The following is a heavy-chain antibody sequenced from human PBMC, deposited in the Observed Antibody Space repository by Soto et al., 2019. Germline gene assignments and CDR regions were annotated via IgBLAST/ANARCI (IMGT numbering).Heavy chain of an antibody. CDR1: GFTFSSYA. V-gene: IGHV3-23*01. D-gene: IGHD3-16*01. J-gene: IGHJ4*02. CDR3: AKPRHYDYVWGSYVFNQAQSDY. Sequence: PGGSLRLSCAASGFTFSSYAMSWVRQAPGKGLEWVSAISGSGGSTYYADSVKGRFTISRDNSKNTLYLQMNSLRAEDTAVYYCAKPRHYDYVWGSYVFNQAQSDYWGQGTLVTVSS. CDR2: ISGSGGST.